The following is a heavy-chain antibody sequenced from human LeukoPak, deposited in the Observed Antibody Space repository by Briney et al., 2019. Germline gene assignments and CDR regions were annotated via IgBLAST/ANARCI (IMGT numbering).Heavy chain of an antibody. CDR1: GFTFSSCA. V-gene: IGHV3-48*04. J-gene: IGHJ3*02. CDR3: ARILAITFGGVIVVGAFDI. Sequence: GGSLRLSCAASGFTFSSCAMNWVRQAPGKGLEWVSYITSSGDAMYYSDSMKGRFTISRDNAKNSLYLQMNSLRAEDTALYYCARILAITFGGVIVVGAFDIWGQGTMVTVSS. CDR2: ITSSGDAM. D-gene: IGHD3-16*02.